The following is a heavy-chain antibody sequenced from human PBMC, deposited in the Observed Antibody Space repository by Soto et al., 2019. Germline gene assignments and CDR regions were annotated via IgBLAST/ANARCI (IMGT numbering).Heavy chain of an antibody. CDR2: IRSKANSYAT. V-gene: IGHV3-73*01. CDR1: GVTFSGSA. J-gene: IGHJ6*02. D-gene: IGHD6-13*01. Sequence: GGSLRLSCAASGVTFSGSAMHWVRQASGKGLEWVGRIRSKANSYATAYAASVKGRFTISRDDSKTTAYLQMNSLKTEDTAVYYCTRVQQLVYYGMDVWGQGTTVTVSS. CDR3: TRVQQLVYYGMDV.